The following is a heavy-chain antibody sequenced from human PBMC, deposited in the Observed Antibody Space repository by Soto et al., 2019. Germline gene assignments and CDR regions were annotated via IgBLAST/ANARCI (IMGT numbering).Heavy chain of an antibody. V-gene: IGHV4-4*02. J-gene: IGHJ4*02. Sequence: SETLSLTCAVSGGSISSSNWWRWVRQPPGKGLEWIGEIYHSGSTNYNPSLKSRVTISVDKSKNRFSLKLSSVTAADTAVYYCAREGEAPHFFDYWGQGTPVTVSS. CDR1: GGSISSSNW. CDR3: AREGEAPHFFDY. CDR2: IYHSGST.